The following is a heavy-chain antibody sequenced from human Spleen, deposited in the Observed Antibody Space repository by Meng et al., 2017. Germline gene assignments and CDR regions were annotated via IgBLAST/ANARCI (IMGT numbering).Heavy chain of an antibody. Sequence: QVQLQESGPGLVKPSQTLSLTCTFTGGSISSGDYYWSWIRQPPGRGLEWIGYIHYSGSTYQNPSLKSRVIISADTSKNQLSLKLSSVTAADTAVYYCARDAGKSNYDWFDPWGQGTLVTVSS. CDR3: ARDAGKSNYDWFDP. CDR2: IHYSGST. D-gene: IGHD4-11*01. CDR1: GGSISSGDYY. V-gene: IGHV4-30-4*01. J-gene: IGHJ5*02.